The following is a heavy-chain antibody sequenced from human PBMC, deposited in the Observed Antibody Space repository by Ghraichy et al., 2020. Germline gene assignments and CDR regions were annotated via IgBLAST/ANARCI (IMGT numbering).Heavy chain of an antibody. Sequence: GGSLRLSCAASGFTFSSYWMSWVRQAPGKGLEWVANIKQDGSEKTYVDSVKGRFNISRDNAKNSLYLQMNSLRAEDTAVYYCARANQLLSFYYFDYWGQGTLVTVSS. CDR3: ARANQLLSFYYFDY. CDR2: IKQDGSEK. CDR1: GFTFSSYW. J-gene: IGHJ4*02. V-gene: IGHV3-7*01. D-gene: IGHD2-2*01.